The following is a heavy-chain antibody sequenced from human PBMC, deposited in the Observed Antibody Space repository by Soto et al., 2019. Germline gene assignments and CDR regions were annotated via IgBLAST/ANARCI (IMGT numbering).Heavy chain of an antibody. V-gene: IGHV3-23*01. CDR3: AKVDAYSYRTDH. J-gene: IGHJ4*02. CDR2: IGRTNNT. Sequence: QTGGSLRLSCAASGFTFSNSAMTWVRQALGKGPEWVSSIGRTNNTHYADSVEGRFAISRDNSQNTLYLQMNSLTAEDTAVYFCAKVDAYSYRTDHWGQGTLVTVYS. D-gene: IGHD3-16*02. CDR1: GFTFSNSA.